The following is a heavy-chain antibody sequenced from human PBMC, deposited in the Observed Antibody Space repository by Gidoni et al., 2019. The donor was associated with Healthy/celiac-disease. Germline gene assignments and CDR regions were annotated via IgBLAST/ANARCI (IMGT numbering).Heavy chain of an antibody. Sequence: FSCAASGFTFSNAWMNWVRQAPGKGLEWVGRIKSKTDGGTTDYAAPVKGRFTISRDDSKNTLYLQMNSLKTEDTAVYYCMMYSRLTGYSTNDAFDIWGQGTMVTVSS. V-gene: IGHV3-15*07. J-gene: IGHJ3*02. CDR3: MMYSRLTGYSTNDAFDI. CDR2: IKSKTDGGTT. CDR1: GFTFSNAW. D-gene: IGHD3-9*01.